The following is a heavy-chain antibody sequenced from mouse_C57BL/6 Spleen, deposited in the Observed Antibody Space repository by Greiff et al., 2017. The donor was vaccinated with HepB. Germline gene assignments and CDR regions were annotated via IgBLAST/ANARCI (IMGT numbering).Heavy chain of an antibody. V-gene: IGHV1-76*01. Sequence: VQLKESGAELVRPGASVKLSCKASGYTFTDYYINWVKQRPGQGLEWIARIYPGSGNTYYNEKFKGKATLTAEKSSSTAYMQLSSLTSEDAAVYFCARWGDDYAGFDDWGQGTTLTVSS. J-gene: IGHJ2*01. CDR2: IYPGSGNT. CDR3: ARWGDDYAGFDD. D-gene: IGHD2-4*01. CDR1: GYTFTDYY.